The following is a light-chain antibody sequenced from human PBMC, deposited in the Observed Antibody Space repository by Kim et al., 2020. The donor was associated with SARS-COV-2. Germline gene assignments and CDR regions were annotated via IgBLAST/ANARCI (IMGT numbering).Light chain of an antibody. CDR3: KKLNSYWT. CDR1: QSTNIW. J-gene: IGKJ1*01. CDR2: HAS. Sequence: SACVGDSATTASRASQSTNIWSAWHQKKPRNAAKPLFYHASGLERGVTSRFTGSRSETELTLTISSLQPDVNATVYCKKLNSYWTFGQGTKVVIK. V-gene: IGKV1-5*01.